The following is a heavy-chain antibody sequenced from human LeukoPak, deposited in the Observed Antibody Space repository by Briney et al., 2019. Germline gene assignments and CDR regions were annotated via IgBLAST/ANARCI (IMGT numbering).Heavy chain of an antibody. CDR2: IWYDGSNK. V-gene: IGHV3-33*01. Sequence: GGSLRLSCAASGSTFSSYGMHWVRQAPGKGLEWVAVIWYDGSNKYYADSVKGRFTISRDNSKNTLYLQMNSLRAEDTAVYYCARDGGHIVVVPAAIWGQGTLVTVSS. CDR3: ARDGGHIVVVPAAI. D-gene: IGHD2-2*01. J-gene: IGHJ4*02. CDR1: GSTFSSYG.